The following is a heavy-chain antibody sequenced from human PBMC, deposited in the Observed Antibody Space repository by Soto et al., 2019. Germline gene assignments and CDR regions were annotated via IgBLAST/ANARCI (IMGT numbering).Heavy chain of an antibody. CDR3: ARDQGVVTATPDDAFDI. D-gene: IGHD2-21*02. CDR1: GFTFSSYG. Sequence: GGSLRLSCAASGFTFSSYGMHWVRQAPGKGLEWVAVIWYDGSNKYYADSVKGRFTISRDNSKNTLYLQMNSLRAEDTAVYYCARDQGVVTATPDDAFDIWGQGTMVTVSS. J-gene: IGHJ3*02. V-gene: IGHV3-33*01. CDR2: IWYDGSNK.